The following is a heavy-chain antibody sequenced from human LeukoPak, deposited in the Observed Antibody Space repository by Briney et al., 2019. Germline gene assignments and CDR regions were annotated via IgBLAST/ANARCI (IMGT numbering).Heavy chain of an antibody. CDR3: ARDMTDWWFDP. CDR1: GGSVRSGSVRSVNYY. J-gene: IGHJ5*02. CDR2: IYYSGST. V-gene: IGHV4-31*03. Sequence: KPSETLSLTCTVSGGSVRSGSVRSVNYYWSWIRQHPGKGLEWIGYIYYSGSTHYNPSLKSRVTISVDTSKNQFSLKLSSVTAADTAVYYCARDMTDWWFDPWGQGTLVTVSS. D-gene: IGHD3-9*01.